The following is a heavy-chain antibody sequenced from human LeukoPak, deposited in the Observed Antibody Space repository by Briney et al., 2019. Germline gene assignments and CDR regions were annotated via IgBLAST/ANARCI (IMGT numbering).Heavy chain of an antibody. Sequence: PGGSLRLSCAASGFTFSSYWMSWVRQAPGKGLEWVAKIKQDGSEKYYVDSVKGRFTISRDNAKKSLYLQMNSLRAEDTALYFCAREGAYEDDFDYWGQGTLVTVSS. CDR3: AREGAYEDDFDY. CDR1: GFTFSSYW. J-gene: IGHJ4*02. CDR2: IKQDGSEK. V-gene: IGHV3-7*01. D-gene: IGHD3-3*01.